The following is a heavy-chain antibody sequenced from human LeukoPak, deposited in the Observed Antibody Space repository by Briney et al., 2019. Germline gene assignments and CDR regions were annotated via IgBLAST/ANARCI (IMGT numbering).Heavy chain of an antibody. Sequence: GGSLRLSCAASGFTFSSYSMNWVRQAPGKGLEWVSSISSSSSYIYYADSVKGRFTISRDNAKDSLYLQMNSLRAEDTAVYYCASQLNGGKGVYWGQGTLVTVSS. CDR2: ISSSSSYI. V-gene: IGHV3-21*01. J-gene: IGHJ4*02. CDR1: GFTFSSYS. D-gene: IGHD2-15*01. CDR3: ASQLNGGKGVY.